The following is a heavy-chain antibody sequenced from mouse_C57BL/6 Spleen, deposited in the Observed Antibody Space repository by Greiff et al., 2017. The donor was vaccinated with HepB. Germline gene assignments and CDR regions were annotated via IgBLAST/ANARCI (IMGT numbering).Heavy chain of an antibody. CDR1: GYSFTGYY. V-gene: IGHV1-42*01. CDR3: ARGGNYGFAY. D-gene: IGHD2-1*01. J-gene: IGHJ3*01. CDR2: INPSTGGT. Sequence: VQLQQSGPELVKPGASVKISCKASGYSFTGYYMNWVKQSPEKSLEWIGEINPSTGGTTYNQKFKAKATLTVDKSSSPAYMQLKSLTSEDSAVYYCARGGNYGFAYWGQGTLVTVSA.